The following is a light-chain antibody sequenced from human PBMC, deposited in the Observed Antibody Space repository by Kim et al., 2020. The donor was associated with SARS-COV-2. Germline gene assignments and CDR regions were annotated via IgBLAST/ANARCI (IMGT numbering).Light chain of an antibody. CDR1: QDIRND. CDR2: GAS. CDR3: LQHNTYPIT. J-gene: IGKJ5*01. Sequence: ASVGDRVTITCRSSQDIRNDLGWYQQNPGGAPKRLIYGASSLQSGVPSRFSGSGSETEFTLTISSLQPEDFATYFCLQHNTYPITFGQGTRLEIK. V-gene: IGKV1-17*01.